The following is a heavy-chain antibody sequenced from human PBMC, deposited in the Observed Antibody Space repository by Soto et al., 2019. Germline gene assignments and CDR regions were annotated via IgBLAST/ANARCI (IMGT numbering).Heavy chain of an antibody. CDR2: FNPSGGTT. D-gene: IGHD3-22*01. CDR1: GYTFTDYY. J-gene: IGHJ6*02. CDR3: ARGGEYVGYYSGGYYYGMDV. V-gene: IGHV1-46*01. Sequence: GASVKVSCKASGYTFTDYYIHWVRQAPGQGLEWMGIFNPSGGTTTYAQRLQGRVTMASDTSTSTVYVELSSLRSEDTAVYYCARGGEYVGYYSGGYYYGMDVWGQGTTVTVS.